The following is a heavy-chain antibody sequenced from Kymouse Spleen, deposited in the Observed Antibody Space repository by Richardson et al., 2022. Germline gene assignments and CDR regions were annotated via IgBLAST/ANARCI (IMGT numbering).Heavy chain of an antibody. CDR1: GGSISSSSYY. CDR3: ARGIVATIFDY. CDR2: IYYSGST. V-gene: IGHV4-39*01. Sequence: QLQLQESGPGLVKPSETLSLTCTVSGGSISSSSYYWGWIRQPPGKGLEWIGSIYYSGSTYYNPSLKSRVTISVDTSKNQFSLKLSSVTAADTAVYYCARGIVATIFDYWGQGTLVTVSS. J-gene: IGHJ4*02. D-gene: IGHD5-12*01.